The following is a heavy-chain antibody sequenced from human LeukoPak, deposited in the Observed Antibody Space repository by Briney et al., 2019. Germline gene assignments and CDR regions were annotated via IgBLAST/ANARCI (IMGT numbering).Heavy chain of an antibody. CDR1: GFSFSSYA. V-gene: IGHV3-23*01. CDR2: ISGSGGST. Sequence: GGSLRLSCAASGFSFSSYAMNWVRRAPGKGLEWVSVISGSGGSTYYADSVKGRFTISRDNSKNTLDLQMNSLRAEDTAVYYCASPRITGTSRPFDYWGQGTLVTVSS. CDR3: ASPRITGTSRPFDY. J-gene: IGHJ4*02. D-gene: IGHD1-7*01.